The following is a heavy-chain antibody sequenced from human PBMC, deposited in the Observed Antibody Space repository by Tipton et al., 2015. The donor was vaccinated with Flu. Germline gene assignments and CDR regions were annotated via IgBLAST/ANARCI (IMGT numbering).Heavy chain of an antibody. CDR2: IWHDGVNK. J-gene: IGHJ4*02. D-gene: IGHD2-15*01. V-gene: IGHV3-33*01. CDR3: ARDATAGGGVPLDC. CDR1: GFSVSTYD. Sequence: SLRLSCAASGFSVSTYDMQWVRQAPGKGLEWVANIWHDGVNKYYGDSVKGRVTISRDSSKNTLHLQLNSLRVEDSAVYYCARDATAGGGVPLDCWGPGTLVIVSS.